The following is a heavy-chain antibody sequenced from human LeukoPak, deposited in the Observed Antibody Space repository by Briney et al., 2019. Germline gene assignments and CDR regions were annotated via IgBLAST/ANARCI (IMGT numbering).Heavy chain of an antibody. Sequence: GESLKISFKASGYSFTNYWIGWVRQMPGKGLEWMGIIYPGDSDTRYSPSFQGQVTISADKSITTAYLYWSSLRASDTAIYYCARHSSRDHRYYFDSWGQGTLVSVSS. CDR3: ARHSSRDHRYYFDS. CDR2: IYPGDSDT. V-gene: IGHV5-51*01. J-gene: IGHJ4*02. CDR1: GYSFTNYW.